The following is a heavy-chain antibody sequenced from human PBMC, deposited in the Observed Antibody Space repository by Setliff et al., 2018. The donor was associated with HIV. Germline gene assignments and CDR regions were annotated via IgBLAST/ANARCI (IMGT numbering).Heavy chain of an antibody. D-gene: IGHD6-13*01. Sequence: PSETLSLTCTVSGGSISSYYWSWIRQPPGKGLEWIGHIYIGSTNYNPSLKSRVTISADTSKSQFSLKLSSVTAADTAVYYCARTYSSSWYSSHLWVDYWGQGTLVTVSS. J-gene: IGHJ4*02. V-gene: IGHV4-4*08. CDR1: GGSISSYY. CDR2: IYIGST. CDR3: ARTYSSSWYSSHLWVDY.